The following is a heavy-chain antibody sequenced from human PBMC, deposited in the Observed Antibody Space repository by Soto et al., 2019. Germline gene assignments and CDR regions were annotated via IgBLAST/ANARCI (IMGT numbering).Heavy chain of an antibody. CDR1: GFSFSTFA. Sequence: EVQLLESGGGLVQPGGSLRLSCTGSGFSFSTFAMSWVRQAPVKGLEWLSAISASGGNTYYPDSVKGRFTISRDISENTLYLQMSSLRGEDTAVYHCAKEPTSTVEGAFDLWGRGTMVTVSS. D-gene: IGHD4-17*01. V-gene: IGHV3-23*01. CDR3: AKEPTSTVEGAFDL. CDR2: ISASGGNT. J-gene: IGHJ3*01.